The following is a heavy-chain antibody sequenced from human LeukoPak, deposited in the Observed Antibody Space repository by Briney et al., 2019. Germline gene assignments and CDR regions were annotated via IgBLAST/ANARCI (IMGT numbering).Heavy chain of an antibody. Sequence: PGGSLRLSCAASGFTVSNNYMSWVRQAPGKGLEWVSISYSDSNTNYADSVKGRFTISRDTSQNTLYLQMNSLRAEDTGVYYCARVRPHPIIDVWGKGTTVTVSS. CDR1: GFTVSNNY. CDR3: ARVRPHPIIDV. V-gene: IGHV3-53*01. CDR2: SYSDSNT. J-gene: IGHJ6*03. D-gene: IGHD6-6*01.